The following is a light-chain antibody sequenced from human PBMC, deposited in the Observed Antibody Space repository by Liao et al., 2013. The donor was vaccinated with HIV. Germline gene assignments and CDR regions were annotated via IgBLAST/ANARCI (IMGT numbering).Light chain of an antibody. J-gene: IGLJ2*01. CDR3: QVWDRSSDEGV. V-gene: IGLV3-21*01. Sequence: SYVLTQPPSVSVAPGKTARITCGGNNIGSQSVHWYQQRPGQAPVLVIYYDSDRPSGIPERFSGSNSGNTATLTISRVEAGDEADYYCQVWDRSSDEGVFGGGTKVTVL. CDR2: YDS. CDR1: NIGSQS.